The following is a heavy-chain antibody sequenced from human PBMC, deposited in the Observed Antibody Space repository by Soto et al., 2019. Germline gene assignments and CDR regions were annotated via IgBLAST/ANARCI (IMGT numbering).Heavy chain of an antibody. J-gene: IGHJ6*02. CDR1: GGSISSGGYY. D-gene: IGHD1-26*01. V-gene: IGHV4-31*03. Sequence: QVQLQESGPGLVKPSQTLSLTCTVSGGSISSGGYYWSWIRQHPGKGLEWIGYIYYSGSTYYNPSLKSRVTISVDTSKNQFSLKLSSVTAADTAVYYCARDFSGSYPWPGYCYGMDVWGQGTTVTVSS. CDR3: ARDFSGSYPWPGYCYGMDV. CDR2: IYYSGST.